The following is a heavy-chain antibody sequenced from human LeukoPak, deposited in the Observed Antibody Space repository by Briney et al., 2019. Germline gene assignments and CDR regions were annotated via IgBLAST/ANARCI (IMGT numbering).Heavy chain of an antibody. CDR1: GYNFNSHH. CDR2: NFSHDGST. D-gene: IGHD3-10*01. CDR3: ARDSGNFRYDMDV. Sequence: ASVKVSCKPSGYNFNSHHVHWVRQAPGQGLEWMGINFSHDGSTSNTQKFQGRVTMTRDTSTSTVYMELSSLRSEDTAVYYCARDSGNFRYDMDVWGQGTTVTVSS. V-gene: IGHV1-46*02. J-gene: IGHJ6*02.